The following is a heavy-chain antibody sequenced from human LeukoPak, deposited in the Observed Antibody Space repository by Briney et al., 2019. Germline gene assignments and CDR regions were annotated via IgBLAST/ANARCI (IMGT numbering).Heavy chain of an antibody. D-gene: IGHD2-15*01. J-gene: IGHJ5*02. CDR3: AGTGYCSGGSCGRDWFDP. CDR2: ISAYNGNT. V-gene: IGHV1-18*01. Sequence: ASVKVSCKASGYTFTSYGISWVRQAPGQGLEWMGWISAYNGNTNNAQTLHGRVTMTTDTSTCTAYMYLRSLRSDDTAVYYGAGTGYCSGGSCGRDWFDPWGQGTLVTVSS. CDR1: GYTFTSYG.